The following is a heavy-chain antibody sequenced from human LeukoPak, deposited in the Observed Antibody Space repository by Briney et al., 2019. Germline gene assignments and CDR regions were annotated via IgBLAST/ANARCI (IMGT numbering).Heavy chain of an antibody. CDR2: INHSGNT. D-gene: IGHD2-15*01. CDR1: GEMFNDFY. Sequence: PSETLSLTCAVYGEMFNDFYWSWIRQPPGKGLEWIGEINHSGNTNSNPSLKSRVTISVDTSKNQFSLRLTSVTAADTAVYYRARLTTVGCSSGSCYVDFWGQGTLVTVSS. V-gene: IGHV4-34*01. J-gene: IGHJ4*02. CDR3: ARLTTVGCSSGSCYVDF.